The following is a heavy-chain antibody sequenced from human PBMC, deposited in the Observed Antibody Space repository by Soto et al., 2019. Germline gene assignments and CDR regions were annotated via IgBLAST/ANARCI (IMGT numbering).Heavy chain of an antibody. V-gene: IGHV3-7*05. Sequence: EVQLVESGGGLVQPGGSLRLSCAVSGITFSPYWMNWVRQTPGKGLEWVAIIDQDGTEKIYVDSVKGRFTISRDNAKNSLYLQMNSLRVEDTAVYYCVGGGGWFPDYCGQGTQVIVSS. J-gene: IGHJ4*02. CDR2: IDQDGTEK. CDR1: GITFSPYW. CDR3: VGGGGWFPDY. D-gene: IGHD6-19*01.